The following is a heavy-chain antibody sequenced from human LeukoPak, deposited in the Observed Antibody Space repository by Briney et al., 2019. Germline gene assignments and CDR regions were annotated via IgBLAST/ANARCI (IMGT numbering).Heavy chain of an antibody. Sequence: LETPSLTCTVSGGSISSYYWSWVRQPPGKGLEWIGYIYYSGSTNYNPSLKSRVTISVDTSKNQFSLKVSSVTAADTAVYYCARDRWLGYWGQGTLVTVSS. J-gene: IGHJ4*02. CDR3: ARDRWLGY. CDR1: GGSISSYY. D-gene: IGHD5-18*01. V-gene: IGHV4-59*01. CDR2: IYYSGST.